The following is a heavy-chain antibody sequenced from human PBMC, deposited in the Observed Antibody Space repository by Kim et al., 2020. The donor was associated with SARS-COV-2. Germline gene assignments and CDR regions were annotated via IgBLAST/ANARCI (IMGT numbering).Heavy chain of an antibody. V-gene: IGHV3-7*04. CDR2: IKQYGTEK. D-gene: IGHD3-16*01. Sequence: GGSLRLSCAASGFTFSNYWMAWARQAPGKGLEWVAVIKQYGTEKYYVDSAEGRFTISRDNTKNSLYLHMNILRADDTAVYYCAKDWGGPWGQGTLVTVSS. J-gene: IGHJ5*02. CDR3: AKDWGGP. CDR1: GFTFSNYW.